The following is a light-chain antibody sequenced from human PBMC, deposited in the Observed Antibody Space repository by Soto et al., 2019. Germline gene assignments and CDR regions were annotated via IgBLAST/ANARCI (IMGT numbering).Light chain of an antibody. V-gene: IGKV3-15*01. Sequence: ETVMTQSPATLSVSPEERATLSCRASQGVGSNLAWYQQRPGQAPRPLIFGSSTRATGIPDRFSGSGFGAEFTLTISSLQSEDSAVYYCQQYDDWPRTFGQGTKVESK. CDR3: QQYDDWPRT. CDR2: GSS. J-gene: IGKJ1*01. CDR1: QGVGSN.